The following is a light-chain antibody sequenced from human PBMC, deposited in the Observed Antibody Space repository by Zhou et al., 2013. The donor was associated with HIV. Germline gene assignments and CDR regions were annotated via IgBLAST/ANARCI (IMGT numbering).Light chain of an antibody. CDR2: AAS. CDR1: QNITRF. Sequence: DIQMTQSSSSLSASLGDRVTITCRTSQNITRFLNWYQQKPGKAPNLLVFAASTLQSGVPSRFSGSGSGTDFTLTITDLQPEDFATYFCQQYYSYSSTFGQGTEVEV. V-gene: IGKV1-39*01. J-gene: IGKJ1*01. CDR3: QQYYSYSST.